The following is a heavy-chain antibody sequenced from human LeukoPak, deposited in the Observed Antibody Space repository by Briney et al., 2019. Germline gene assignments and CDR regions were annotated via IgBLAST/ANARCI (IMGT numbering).Heavy chain of an antibody. V-gene: IGHV3-53*05. CDR3: ARVREITVLDY. Sequence: GGSLRLSCAASGFTVSTKYMNWVRQRPGKGLEWVSVIYSGGTTYYADSVKGRFTISRDNSKNTLYLQMNSLRAEDTAVYYCARVREITVLDYWGQGTLVTVSS. D-gene: IGHD1-14*01. CDR1: GFTVSTKY. CDR2: IYSGGTT. J-gene: IGHJ4*02.